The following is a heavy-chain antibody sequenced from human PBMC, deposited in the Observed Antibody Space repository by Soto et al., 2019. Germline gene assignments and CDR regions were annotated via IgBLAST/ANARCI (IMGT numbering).Heavy chain of an antibody. CDR2: IYSGGST. J-gene: IGHJ4*02. CDR3: ARETAGGLGYYFDY. V-gene: IGHV3-66*01. Sequence: EVQLVESGGGLVQPGGSLRLSCAASGFTVSSNYMSWVRQAPGKGLEWVSVIYSGGSTYYADSVKDRFTISRDNSKNTLYLQMNSLRAEDTAVYYCARETAGGLGYYFDYWGQGTLVTVSS. D-gene: IGHD3-16*01. CDR1: GFTVSSNY.